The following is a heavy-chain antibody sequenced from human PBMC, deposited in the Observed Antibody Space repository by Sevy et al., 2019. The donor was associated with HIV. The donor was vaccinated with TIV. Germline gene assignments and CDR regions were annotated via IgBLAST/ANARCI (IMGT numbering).Heavy chain of an antibody. D-gene: IGHD6-13*01. CDR1: GLTFGDYA. V-gene: IGHV3-49*04. Sequence: GGSLRLSCTGSGLTFGDYAVSWVRQAPGKGLEWVGLIRSKIFGGTTEFAASVKGRFTISRDDSKSIAYLEMNSLKSEDTAVYYCTRDQWQQVVRPHCDYWGQGTLVTVSS. CDR2: IRSKIFGGTT. J-gene: IGHJ4*02. CDR3: TRDQWQQVVRPHCDY.